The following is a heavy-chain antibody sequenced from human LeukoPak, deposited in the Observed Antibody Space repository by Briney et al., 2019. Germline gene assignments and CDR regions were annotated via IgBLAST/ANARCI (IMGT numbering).Heavy chain of an antibody. CDR2: INPSGGST. V-gene: IGHV1-46*01. Sequence: ASVKVSCKASGYTFTSYYMHWVRLAPGQGLEWMGIINPSGGSTSYAQKFQGRVTMTRDMSTSTVYMELSSLRSEDTAVYYCASTPFEWLRLYYWGQGTLVTVSS. CDR1: GYTFTSYY. D-gene: IGHD5-12*01. CDR3: ASTPFEWLRLYY. J-gene: IGHJ4*02.